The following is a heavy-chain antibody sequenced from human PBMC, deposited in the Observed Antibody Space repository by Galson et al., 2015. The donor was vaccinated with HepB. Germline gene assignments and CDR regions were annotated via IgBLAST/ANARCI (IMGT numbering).Heavy chain of an antibody. CDR2: ISPYPGDT. D-gene: IGHD2-21*02. Sequence: SVKVSCKASSYNPPNYGTSWGRQGPGQGLEWVGWISPYPGDTYYTQRLQGRLSMTTDPSPSTANMELKSRRADDTAIYFCATYRDRAGPRVTSRNYFDNGGQGTLLTVSS. V-gene: IGHV1-18*01. CDR1: SYNPPNYG. CDR3: ATYRDRAGPRVTSRNYFDN. J-gene: IGHJ4*02.